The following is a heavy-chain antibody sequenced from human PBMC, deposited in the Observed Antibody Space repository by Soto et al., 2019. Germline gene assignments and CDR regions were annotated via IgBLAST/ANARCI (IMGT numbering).Heavy chain of an antibody. Sequence: SSETLSLTCSVFGGSIDDYYWSWARQAPGKGLEXIGXXSXXGXTXXXPXXXSRVTISVDRSRNLFSLKLRSVTAADTAVYYCARDRWTARANWFDPWGPGTLVTVSS. CDR1: GGSIDDYY. D-gene: IGHD3-16*02. CDR2: XSXXGXT. CDR3: ARDRWTARANWFDP. V-gene: IGHV4-59*01. J-gene: IGHJ5*02.